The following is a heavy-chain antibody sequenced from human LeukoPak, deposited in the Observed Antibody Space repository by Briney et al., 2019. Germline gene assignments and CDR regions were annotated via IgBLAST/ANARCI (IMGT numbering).Heavy chain of an antibody. CDR3: ASIIAMAGTISFDI. CDR2: IYYSGST. D-gene: IGHD6-19*01. V-gene: IGHV4-59*08. CDR1: GGSISSYY. J-gene: IGHJ3*02. Sequence: PSETLSLTCTVSGGSISSYYWSWIRQPPGKGLEWIGYIYYSGSTNDNPSLKSRVTISVDTSKNQFSLKLSSVTAADTAVYYCASIIAMAGTISFDIWAKGQWSPSLQ.